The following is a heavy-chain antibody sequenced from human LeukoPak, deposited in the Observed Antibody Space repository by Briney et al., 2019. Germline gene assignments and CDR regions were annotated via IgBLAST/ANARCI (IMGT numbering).Heavy chain of an antibody. Sequence: GGSLRLSCAASGFTVSSNYMSWVRQAPGKGLEWVSVIYSGGSTYYADSVKGRFTISRDNSKNTLYLQMNSLRAEDTAVYYCARIRDFGASYHYFYMDVWGKGTTVTVSS. J-gene: IGHJ6*03. CDR2: IYSGGST. CDR1: GFTVSSNY. CDR3: ARIRDFGASYHYFYMDV. V-gene: IGHV3-66*01. D-gene: IGHD4-17*01.